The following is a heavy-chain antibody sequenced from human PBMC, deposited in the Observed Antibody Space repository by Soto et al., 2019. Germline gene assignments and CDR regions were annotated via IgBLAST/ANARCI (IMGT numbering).Heavy chain of an antibody. J-gene: IGHJ4*02. CDR2: MNPNSGNT. Sequence: ASVKVSCKASGYTFTSYDINWVRQATGQGLEWMGWMNPNSGNTGYTQKFQGRVTMTRNTSISTTYMELSSLRSEDTAVYYCARGHPGDCSGGSCPFFDYWGQGTLVTVS. CDR3: ARGHPGDCSGGSCPFFDY. CDR1: GYTFTSYD. V-gene: IGHV1-8*01. D-gene: IGHD2-15*01.